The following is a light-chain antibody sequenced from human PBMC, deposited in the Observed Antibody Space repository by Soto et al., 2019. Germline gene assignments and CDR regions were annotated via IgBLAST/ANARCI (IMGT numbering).Light chain of an antibody. Sequence: DIVITQTPATLSVSLGERATLSCRASQRVSTDLAWYQQKPGQAPRLLIFSASTRATGIPARFSGSGSGTEYILTISSLQSEDSAVYYCHQYNYWPPETFGQGTKVDIK. CDR3: HQYNYWPPET. CDR1: QRVSTD. V-gene: IGKV3-15*01. CDR2: SAS. J-gene: IGKJ1*01.